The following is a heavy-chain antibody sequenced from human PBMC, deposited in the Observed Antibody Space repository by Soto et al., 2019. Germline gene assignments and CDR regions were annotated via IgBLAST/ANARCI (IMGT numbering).Heavy chain of an antibody. CDR2: ISGSGGVT. J-gene: IGHJ4*02. Sequence: PGGSLRLSCVASGFTFKNYDMRWIRQAPGKGLEWVSGISGSGGVTYYADSVKGRFTISRDDSKNTLYLQMNSLRAEDTAIYYCAKNRQFRSYYESAGHYDNWGQGTLVTVS. D-gene: IGHD3-10*01. CDR3: AKNRQFRSYYESAGHYDN. V-gene: IGHV3-23*01. CDR1: GFTFKNYD.